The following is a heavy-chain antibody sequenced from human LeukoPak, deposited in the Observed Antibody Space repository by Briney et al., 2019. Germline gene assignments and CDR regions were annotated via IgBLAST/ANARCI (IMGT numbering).Heavy chain of an antibody. Sequence: SVKVSCKASGYTFTSYAMNWVRQAPGQGLEWMGWIIPIFGTANCAQKFQGRVTITADESTSTAYMELSSLRSEDTAVYYCARVALWFGAATRDYYYGMDVWGQGTTVTVSS. J-gene: IGHJ6*02. V-gene: IGHV1-69*13. CDR1: GYTFTSYA. D-gene: IGHD3-10*01. CDR3: ARVALWFGAATRDYYYGMDV. CDR2: IIPIFGTA.